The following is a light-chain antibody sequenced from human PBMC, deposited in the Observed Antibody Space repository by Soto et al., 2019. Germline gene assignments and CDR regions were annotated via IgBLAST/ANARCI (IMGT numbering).Light chain of an antibody. Sequence: DIQMTQSPSSLSASVGERVSITCQASQDIGNYLNWYQQKPGKAPNLLIYDASNLETGVQTRFSGSRSGTDFTLTIRRLQPEDIATYYCQQYDDLPFTFGGGTKVEIK. V-gene: IGKV1-33*01. CDR2: DAS. CDR1: QDIGNY. J-gene: IGKJ4*01. CDR3: QQYDDLPFT.